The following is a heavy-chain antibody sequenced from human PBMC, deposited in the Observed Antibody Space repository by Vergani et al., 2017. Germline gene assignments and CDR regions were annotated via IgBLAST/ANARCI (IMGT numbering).Heavy chain of an antibody. J-gene: IGHJ4*02. Sequence: QVQLVESGGGVVQPGRSLRLSCTASGFAFNSYVMHWVRQAPGKGLEWVALISYDGSNKYYADSVKGRFTISRDSSKNTLFLQMNSLRTEDTAVYYCAREIDKGGALGYWGQGTLVTVSS. CDR2: ISYDGSNK. CDR1: GFAFNSYV. D-gene: IGHD3-16*01. V-gene: IGHV3-30*04. CDR3: AREIDKGGALGY.